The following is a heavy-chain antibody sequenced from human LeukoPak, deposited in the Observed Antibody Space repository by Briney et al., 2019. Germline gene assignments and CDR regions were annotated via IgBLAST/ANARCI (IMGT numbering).Heavy chain of an antibody. J-gene: IGHJ4*02. CDR3: ARRGCSATSCSPYYFDY. D-gene: IGHD2-2*01. CDR1: GYTLTNHW. Sequence: GESLKISCKASGYTLTNHWIGLVRQMPRQGLEWMGINSPSDSDASYRPSFQGQVTISVDKSIYAASLQWSSLKASDTAMYYCARRGCSATSCSPYYFDYWGQGTLVTVSS. V-gene: IGHV5-51*01. CDR2: NSPSDSDA.